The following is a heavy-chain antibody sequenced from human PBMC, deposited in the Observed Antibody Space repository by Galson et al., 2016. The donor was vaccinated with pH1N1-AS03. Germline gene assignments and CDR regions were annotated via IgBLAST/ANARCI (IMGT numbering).Heavy chain of an antibody. V-gene: IGHV3-23*01. Sequence: SLRLSCAVSQSIFSKYQMSWVRQAPGKGLEWVSTFAGSAEKTYYADSVKGRFTISKDNSKNTLYLQMNTLRAEDTARYYCTTVAGTYYNGAYWGQGTLVTVSS. J-gene: IGHJ4*02. CDR2: FAGSAEKT. CDR3: TTVAGTYYNGAY. CDR1: QSIFSKYQ. D-gene: IGHD3-10*01.